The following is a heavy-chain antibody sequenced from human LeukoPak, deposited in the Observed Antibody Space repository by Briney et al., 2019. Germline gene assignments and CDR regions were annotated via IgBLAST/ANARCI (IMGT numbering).Heavy chain of an antibody. V-gene: IGHV1-8*02. D-gene: IGHD2-8*01. CDR1: GYTFTSYG. CDR2: MNPNSGNT. J-gene: IGHJ5*02. Sequence: ASVKVSCKASGYTFTSYGISWVRQATGQGLEWMGWMNPNSGNTGYAQKFQGRVTMTRNTSISTAYMELSSLRSEDTAVYYCARKGLYARNWFDPWGQGTLVTVSS. CDR3: ARKGLYARNWFDP.